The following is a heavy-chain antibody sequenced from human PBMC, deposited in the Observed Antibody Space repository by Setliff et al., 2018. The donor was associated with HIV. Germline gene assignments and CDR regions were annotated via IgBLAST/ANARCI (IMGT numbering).Heavy chain of an antibody. J-gene: IGHJ6*03. CDR3: ASDSPAARFEELEDHYYYFMDV. CDR1: GGPFTSA. V-gene: IGHV1-69*13. Sequence: SVKVSCKASGGPFTSAFNWVRQVPGQGLEWMGGIIPIFGTANYAQNFGGRVTITADQSTTTSYLHLNSLRFEDTAIYYCASDSPAARFEELEDHYYYFMDVWGKGTTVTVSS. D-gene: IGHD3-10*01. CDR2: IIPIFGTA.